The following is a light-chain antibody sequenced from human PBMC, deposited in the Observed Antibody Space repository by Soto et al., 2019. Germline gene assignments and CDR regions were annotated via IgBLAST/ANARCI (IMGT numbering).Light chain of an antibody. CDR2: DVS. CDR1: SSDVGGYND. V-gene: IGLV2-14*01. CDR3: RSFLRDSNEV. J-gene: IGLJ1*01. Sequence: QSALTQPASVSGSPGQSITISCTGTSSDVGGYNDVSWYQEHPGKAPKLMIYDVSNRSSGVSNRLSGSKSGNTASLTISGVQAEDDEADYCRSFLRDSNEVFGTGTKVTVL.